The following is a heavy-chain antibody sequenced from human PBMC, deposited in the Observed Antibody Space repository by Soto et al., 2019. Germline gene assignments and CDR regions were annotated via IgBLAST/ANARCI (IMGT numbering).Heavy chain of an antibody. CDR2: IGYDGSNK. CDR3: ARVGLGYYDSSGYYYYYGMDV. Sequence: QVQLVESGGGVVQPGRSLRLSCAASGFTFSSYGMHWVRQAPGKGLEWVAVIGYDGSNKYYADSVKGRFTISRDNSKNTLYLQMNSLRAEDTAVYYCARVGLGYYDSSGYYYYYGMDVWGQGTTVTVSS. D-gene: IGHD3-22*01. J-gene: IGHJ6*02. V-gene: IGHV3-33*01. CDR1: GFTFSSYG.